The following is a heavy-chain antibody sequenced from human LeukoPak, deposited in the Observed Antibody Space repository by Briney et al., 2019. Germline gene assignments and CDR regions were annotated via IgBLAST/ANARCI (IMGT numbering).Heavy chain of an antibody. J-gene: IGHJ4*02. V-gene: IGHV6-1*01. CDR1: GDSVSSNSAT. Sequence: SQTLSLTCAISGDSVSSNSATWHWIRQSPSRGLEWLARTYFRSKWIYDYAPSLKSRLTIGPDTSKNQFALQLNSVTPEDTAVYFCARAGRGYYDYWGRGTLATVSS. D-gene: IGHD3-22*01. CDR2: TYFRSKWIY. CDR3: ARAGRGYYDY.